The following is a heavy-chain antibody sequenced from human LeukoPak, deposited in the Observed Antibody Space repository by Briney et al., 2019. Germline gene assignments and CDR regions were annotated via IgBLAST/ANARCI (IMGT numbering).Heavy chain of an antibody. CDR1: GGSISSYY. D-gene: IGHD6-19*01. CDR2: IYYSGST. Sequence: PSETLSLTCTVSGGSISSYYWSWIRQPPGKGLEWIGYIYYSGSTNYNPSLKSRVTISVDTSKNQFSLKLSSVTAADTAVYYCARPKGSGWSFDYWGQGTLVTVSS. V-gene: IGHV4-59*01. CDR3: ARPKGSGWSFDY. J-gene: IGHJ4*02.